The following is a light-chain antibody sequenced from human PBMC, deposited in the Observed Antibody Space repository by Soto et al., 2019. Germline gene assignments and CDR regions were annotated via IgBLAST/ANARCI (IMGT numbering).Light chain of an antibody. V-gene: IGKV3-20*01. CDR2: GAS. Sequence: IVLTQSPGALCLAPGGRATLSCRAIQSVSSSYLGWYQQKPGQAPRLLIYGASSRATGIPDRFSGSGSGTDFTLTISRLEPVAFGVYYCQHYDSSPPWTFGQGTKVDIK. CDR1: QSVSSSY. J-gene: IGKJ1*01. CDR3: QHYDSSPPWT.